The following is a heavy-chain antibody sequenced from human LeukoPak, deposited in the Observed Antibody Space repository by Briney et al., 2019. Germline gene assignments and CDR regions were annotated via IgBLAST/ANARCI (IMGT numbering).Heavy chain of an antibody. Sequence: PGGSLRLSCAASGFTFSSYAMGWVRHAPGQGLVWVSRIKGDGISTNYADSVKGRFTISRDIAKNTLYLQMNSLRAEDTGVYYCAKDHYWSIDYWGRGTLVTVSS. CDR1: GFTFSSYA. D-gene: IGHD3-3*01. CDR3: AKDHYWSIDY. V-gene: IGHV3-74*01. J-gene: IGHJ4*02. CDR2: IKGDGIST.